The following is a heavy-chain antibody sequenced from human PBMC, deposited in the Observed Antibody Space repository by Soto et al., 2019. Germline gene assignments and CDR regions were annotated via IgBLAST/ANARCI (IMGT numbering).Heavy chain of an antibody. V-gene: IGHV1-69*13. D-gene: IGHD3-10*01. Sequence: GASVKVSCKASGGTFSSYAISWVRQAPGQGLEWMGGIIPIFGTANYAQKFQGRVTITADESTSTAYMELSSLRSEDTAVYYCARDGSGSSYYYGMDVWGQGTTVTVSS. CDR3: ARDGSGSSYYYGMDV. CDR1: GGTFSSYA. CDR2: IIPIFGTA. J-gene: IGHJ6*02.